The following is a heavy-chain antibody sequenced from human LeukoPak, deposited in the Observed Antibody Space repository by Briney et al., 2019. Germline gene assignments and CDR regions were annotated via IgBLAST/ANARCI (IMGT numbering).Heavy chain of an antibody. J-gene: IGHJ4*02. D-gene: IGHD3-16*02. CDR3: ARRIKSSYRPIFDY. Sequence: GASVKVSCKASGYTFTGYYMHWVRQAPGQGLEWMGWINPNSGVTNYAQKFQGRVTMTRDTSISTAYMELSRLRSDDTAVYYGARRIKSSYRPIFDYWGQGTLVTVSS. CDR2: INPNSGVT. CDR1: GYTFTGYY. V-gene: IGHV1-2*02.